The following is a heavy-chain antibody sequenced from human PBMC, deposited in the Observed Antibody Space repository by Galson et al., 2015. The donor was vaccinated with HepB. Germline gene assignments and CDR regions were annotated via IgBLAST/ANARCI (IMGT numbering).Heavy chain of an antibody. CDR2: ISTTSSSI. V-gene: IGHV3-48*04. D-gene: IGHD6-13*01. CDR3: ARVTYSSNDLDL. J-gene: IGHJ2*01. CDR1: GFPFDTYS. Sequence: SLRLSCAASGFPFDTYSMNWIRQAPGKGLEWLSYISTTSSSIYYADSVKGRFTISRDNAENTLYLQLNSLRAEDTAVYYCARVTYSSNDLDLWGRGTLVTVSS.